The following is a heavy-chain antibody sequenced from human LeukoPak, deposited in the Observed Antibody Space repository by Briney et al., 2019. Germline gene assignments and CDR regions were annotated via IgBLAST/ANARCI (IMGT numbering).Heavy chain of an antibody. V-gene: IGHV5-51*01. CDR3: ATRDCGGGSCYGDFDY. CDR2: IYPGDSDP. Sequence: GESLTISCKGSGYSFTSYWIAWVRQMPGKGLEWMGIIYPGDSDPRYSPSFQGQVTISADKSISTAYLQWSSLKASDTAMYYCATRDCGGGSCYGDFDYWGQGTLVTVSS. J-gene: IGHJ4*02. CDR1: GYSFTSYW. D-gene: IGHD2-15*01.